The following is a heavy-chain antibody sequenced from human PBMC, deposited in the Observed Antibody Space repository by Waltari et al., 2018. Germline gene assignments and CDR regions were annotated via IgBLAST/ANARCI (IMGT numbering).Heavy chain of an antibody. Sequence: EVQLVESGGGLVQPGGSLRLSCAASGFTFNNYWMSWVRQAPGKGLEVVANIKEDGRDKHYVESVKGRFTISRDNAKNSLYLQMNSLRAEDTAVYYCARDAMRDGDFDYWGQGALVTVSS. D-gene: IGHD3-3*01. CDR2: IKEDGRDK. V-gene: IGHV3-7*01. CDR3: ARDAMRDGDFDY. CDR1: GFTFNNYW. J-gene: IGHJ4*02.